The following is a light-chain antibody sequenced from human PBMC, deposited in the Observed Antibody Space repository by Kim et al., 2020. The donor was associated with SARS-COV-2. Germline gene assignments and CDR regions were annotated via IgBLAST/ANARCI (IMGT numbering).Light chain of an antibody. J-gene: IGLJ1*01. CDR2: DVS. CDR3: SSYTSSSTLI. Sequence: GQSITISCTGTSSDVGGYNYVSWYQQHPGKAPKLMIYDVSKRPSGVSNRFSGSKSGNTASLTISGLQAEDKADYYCSSYTSSSTLIFGTGTKVTVL. CDR1: SSDVGGYNY. V-gene: IGLV2-14*04.